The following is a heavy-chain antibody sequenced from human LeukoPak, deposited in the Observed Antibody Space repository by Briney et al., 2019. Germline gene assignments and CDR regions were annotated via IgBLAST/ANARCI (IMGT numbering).Heavy chain of an antibody. J-gene: IGHJ6*02. V-gene: IGHV4-34*01. CDR1: GGSFGGYY. D-gene: IGHD2-8*01. CDR2: IYDSGTA. Sequence: SETLSLTCAVYGGSFGGYYWSWIRRPPGKGLEWVGEIYDSGTANYNPSLTSRVTISIDTSKNQFSLRLSSVTAADTAVYYCASGDLYVFRLAMDVWGQGTTVTVSS. CDR3: ASGDLYVFRLAMDV.